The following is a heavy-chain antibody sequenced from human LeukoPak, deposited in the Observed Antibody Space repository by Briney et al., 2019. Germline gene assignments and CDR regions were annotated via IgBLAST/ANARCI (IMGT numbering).Heavy chain of an antibody. CDR3: AKDFPHYYEVPHGMDV. CDR1: GFRFSSYA. Sequence: PGGSLRLSCAASGFRFSSYAMSWVRQAPGKGLEWIAYISVRAGTIYYGDSAEGRFTISRDDAKNSLYLQMNGLRVEDTAIYYCAKDFPHYYEVPHGMDVWGQGTTVTV. CDR2: ISVRAGTI. D-gene: IGHD3-22*01. V-gene: IGHV3-48*03. J-gene: IGHJ6*02.